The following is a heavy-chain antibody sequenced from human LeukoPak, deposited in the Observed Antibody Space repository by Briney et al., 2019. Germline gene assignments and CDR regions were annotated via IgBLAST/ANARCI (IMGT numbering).Heavy chain of an antibody. CDR2: ISSSSSYI. CDR1: GFTVSNNY. J-gene: IGHJ4*02. D-gene: IGHD4-17*01. Sequence: AGGSLRLSCAASGFTVSNNYMSWVRLAPGKGLEWVSSISSSSSYIYYADSVRGRFTISRDNAKNSLYLQMNSLRAEDTAVYYCARDWRSDGDLDYWGQGTLVTVSS. V-gene: IGHV3-21*01. CDR3: ARDWRSDGDLDY.